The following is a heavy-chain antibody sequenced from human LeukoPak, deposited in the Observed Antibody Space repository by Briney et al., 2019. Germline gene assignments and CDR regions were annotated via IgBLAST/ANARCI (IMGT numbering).Heavy chain of an antibody. Sequence: GLSVRLSCAASGFTFSSYSINWGRQAPGKVPEWVSSISSSSSYIYYADSVKGRFTISRDNAKNSLYLQMNSLRAEDTAVYYCARDLSPVVRASPMGYWGQGTLVTVSS. CDR3: ARDLSPVVRASPMGY. V-gene: IGHV3-21*01. D-gene: IGHD3-10*01. CDR2: ISSSSSYI. CDR1: GFTFSSYS. J-gene: IGHJ4*02.